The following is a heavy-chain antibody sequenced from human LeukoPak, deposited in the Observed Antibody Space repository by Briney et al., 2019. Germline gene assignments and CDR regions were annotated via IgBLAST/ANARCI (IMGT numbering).Heavy chain of an antibody. D-gene: IGHD2-21*01. CDR3: CTSITDY. J-gene: IGHJ4*02. Sequence: GGSLRLSCAASGFTFSNAWMSWVRQAPGKGLEWVGRIRSKIDGGATDYAAPVKGRFTISRDDSKNTLYLQINSLKIEGTAMYYCCTSITDYWGQGTLVTVSS. CDR2: IRSKIDGGAT. V-gene: IGHV3-15*07. CDR1: GFTFSNAW.